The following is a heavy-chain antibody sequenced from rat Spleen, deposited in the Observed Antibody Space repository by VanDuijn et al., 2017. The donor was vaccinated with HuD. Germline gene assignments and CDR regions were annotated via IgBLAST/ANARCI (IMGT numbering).Heavy chain of an antibody. V-gene: IGHV2-15*01. J-gene: IGHJ2*01. CDR1: GFSLTSYH. D-gene: IGHD5-1*01. CDR3: TRGLGDY. CDR2: MWSGGST. Sequence: QVQLKESGPGLVQPSQTLSLTCTVSGFSLTSYHVSWVRQPPGKGLEWMGVMWSGGSTAYNSALKSRLSISRDTSKSQVLLKVNSRQSDDTAIYICTRGLGDYWGQGVMVTVSS.